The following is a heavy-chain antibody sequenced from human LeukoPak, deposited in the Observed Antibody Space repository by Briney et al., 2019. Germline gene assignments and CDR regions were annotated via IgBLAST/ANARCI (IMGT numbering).Heavy chain of an antibody. CDR1: GFTFSIYG. V-gene: IGHV3-30*02. D-gene: IGHD6-13*01. J-gene: IGHJ4*02. CDR3: AKCPSIAAAGTPSRFDY. Sequence: GGSLRLSCAASGFTFSIYGMHWVRQAPGKGLEWVAYIQYDGTDIHYTDSVKGRFTISRDNSKNTLYLQINSLRAEDTAVYYCAKCPSIAAAGTPSRFDYWGQGTLVTVSS. CDR2: IQYDGTDI.